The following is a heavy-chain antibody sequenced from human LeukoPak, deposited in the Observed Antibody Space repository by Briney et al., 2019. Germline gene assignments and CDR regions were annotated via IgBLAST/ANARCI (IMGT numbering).Heavy chain of an antibody. Sequence: ASVKVSCKVSGYTLTELSMHWVRQAPGKGLEWMGGFDPEDGETIYAQKFQGRVTMTEDTSTDTAYMELSSLRSEDTAVYYCASGSTPIGYYYYYMDVWGKGTTVTVSS. CDR1: GYTLTELS. J-gene: IGHJ6*03. CDR2: FDPEDGET. V-gene: IGHV1-24*01. CDR3: ASGSTPIGYYYYYMDV. D-gene: IGHD2-15*01.